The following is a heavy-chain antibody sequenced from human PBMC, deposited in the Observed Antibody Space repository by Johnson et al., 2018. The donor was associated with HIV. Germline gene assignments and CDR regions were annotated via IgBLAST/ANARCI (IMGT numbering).Heavy chain of an antibody. J-gene: IGHJ3*02. CDR1: GFTFSSYA. D-gene: IGHD3-16*02. CDR3: ARDRVITFGGVIGRGAFDI. V-gene: IGHV3-30*14. CDR2: ISYDGSNK. Sequence: QVQLVESGGGVVQPGRSLRLSCAASGFTFSSYAMHWVRQAPGKGLEWVAVISYDGSNKYYADSVKGRFTISRDNSKNTLYLQMGSLRAEDMAVYYCARDRVITFGGVIGRGAFDIWGQGTMVTVSS.